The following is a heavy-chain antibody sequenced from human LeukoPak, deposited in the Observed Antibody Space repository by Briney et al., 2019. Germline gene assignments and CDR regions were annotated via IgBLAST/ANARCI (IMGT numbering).Heavy chain of an antibody. Sequence: GGSLRLSCAASGFTFSRYWMSWVRQAPGKGLEWVANIKQDGSEKYYVDSVKGRFTISRDNAKNSLYLQMNSLRAEDTAVYYCARDSVHGYYDSSGYSTLFDYXXXGXLXXVSS. J-gene: IGHJ4*02. CDR1: GFTFSRYW. CDR3: ARDSVHGYYDSSGYSTLFDY. V-gene: IGHV3-7*01. D-gene: IGHD3-22*01. CDR2: IKQDGSEK.